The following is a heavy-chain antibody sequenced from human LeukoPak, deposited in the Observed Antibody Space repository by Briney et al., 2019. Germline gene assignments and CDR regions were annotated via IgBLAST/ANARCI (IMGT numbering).Heavy chain of an antibody. D-gene: IGHD3-22*01. V-gene: IGHV3-9*01. CDR1: GFTFVDYA. CDR3: AIDHGSGYNPTSSEFDY. CDR2: ISWNSGSI. Sequence: SLRLSCAASGFTFVDYAMHWGGQAPGKGVEGGSGISWNSGSIDYADSVKGRFTISRDKAKNYLYLQMNSLRAEYTALYYCAIDHGSGYNPTSSEFDYWGQGTLVTVSS. J-gene: IGHJ4*02.